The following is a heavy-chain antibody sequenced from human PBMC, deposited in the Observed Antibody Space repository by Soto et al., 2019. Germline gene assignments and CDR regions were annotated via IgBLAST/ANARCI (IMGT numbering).Heavy chain of an antibody. CDR2: IYYSGST. CDR3: ARHVGLMGYWFDP. J-gene: IGHJ5*02. Sequence: QLLESGPGLVKPSETLSLTCTVSGGSISSSSYYWGWIRQPPGKGLEWIGSIYYSGSTYYNPSLKSRVTISVDTSKNQFSLKLSSVTAADTAVYYCARHVGLMGYWFDPWGQGTLVTVSS. V-gene: IGHV4-39*01. D-gene: IGHD2-15*01. CDR1: GGSISSSSYY.